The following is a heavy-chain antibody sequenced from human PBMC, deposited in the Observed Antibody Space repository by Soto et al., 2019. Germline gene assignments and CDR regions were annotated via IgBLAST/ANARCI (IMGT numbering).Heavy chain of an antibody. J-gene: IGHJ5*02. CDR1: GYTFTSYY. CDR2: INPSGGST. D-gene: IGHD2-2*01. V-gene: IGHV1-46*01. Sequence: GASVKVSCKASGYTFTSYYMHWVRQAPGQGLEWMGIINPSGGSTNYAQKFQGRVTITADESTSTAYMELSSLRSEDTAVYYCARDSTPEPWGQGTLVTVSS. CDR3: ARDSTPEP.